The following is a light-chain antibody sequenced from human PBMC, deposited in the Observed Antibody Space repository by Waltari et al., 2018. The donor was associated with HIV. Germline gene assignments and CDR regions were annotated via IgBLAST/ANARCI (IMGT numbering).Light chain of an antibody. Sequence: SYVLPQPPSVSVAPGQTARITCGGHNIGSKSVHWYQQKPGQAPVLVVYDDSDRPSGIPERFSGSNSGNTATLTISRVEAGDEADYYCQVWDSSSDHYVFGTGTKVTVL. CDR2: DDS. CDR3: QVWDSSSDHYV. V-gene: IGLV3-21*02. CDR1: NIGSKS. J-gene: IGLJ1*01.